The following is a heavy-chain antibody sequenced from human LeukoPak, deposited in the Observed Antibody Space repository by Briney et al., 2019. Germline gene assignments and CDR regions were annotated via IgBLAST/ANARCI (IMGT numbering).Heavy chain of an antibody. Sequence: ASVKVSCKASGGTFSSYAISWVRQAPGQGLEWMGGIIPIFGTANYAQKFQGRVTITADESTSTAYMELSSLRSEDTAVYYCATYYDILTGYYNGALDYWGQGTLVTVSS. D-gene: IGHD3-9*01. V-gene: IGHV1-69*13. J-gene: IGHJ4*02. CDR3: ATYYDILTGYYNGALDY. CDR2: IIPIFGTA. CDR1: GGTFSSYA.